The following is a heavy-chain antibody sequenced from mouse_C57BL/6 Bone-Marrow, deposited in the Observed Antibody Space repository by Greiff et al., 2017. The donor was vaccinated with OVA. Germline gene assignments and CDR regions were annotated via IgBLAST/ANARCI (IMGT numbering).Heavy chain of an antibody. D-gene: IGHD3-2*02. CDR2: IYPGDGDT. J-gene: IGHJ2*01. CDR1: GYAFSSYW. Sequence: QVQLQQSGAELVQPGASVKISCKASGYAFSSYWMNWVKQRPGKGLEWIGQIYPGDGDTNYNGKFKGQATLPADKSSSTAYMQLSSLTSEDSAVYFCARSPTAQARYFDYWGQGTTLTVSS. CDR3: ARSPTAQARYFDY. V-gene: IGHV1-80*01.